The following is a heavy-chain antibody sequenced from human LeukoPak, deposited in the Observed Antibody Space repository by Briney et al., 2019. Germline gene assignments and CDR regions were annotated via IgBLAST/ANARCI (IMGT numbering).Heavy chain of an antibody. CDR1: GYIFTAFY. V-gene: IGHV1-2*02. CDR3: ATAGRPYRMEDYFDH. Sequence: GASVKVSCKTSGYIFTAFYIHWLRQAPGQGLEWMGWVHPDSGVTYYEQKFQGRVTMTRDTSISTVYMELSRLRYDDTAIYYCATAGRPYRMEDYFDHWGQGTLVTVSS. J-gene: IGHJ4*02. D-gene: IGHD3-16*02. CDR2: VHPDSGVT.